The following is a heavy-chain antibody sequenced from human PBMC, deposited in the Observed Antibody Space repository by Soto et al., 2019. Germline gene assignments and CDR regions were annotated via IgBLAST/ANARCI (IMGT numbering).Heavy chain of an antibody. V-gene: IGHV3-7*01. D-gene: IGHD3-16*01. J-gene: IGHJ5*01. Sequence: EVQLVESGGGLVQPGGSLRLSCAASGFTFSNYWMSWVRQAPGKGPEWVANIKQDGSEKNYVDSVEGRFTISRDNAKNSLYLQMNSQRAEDTAVYYCATYAHHTFDSWGQGTLVTVSS. CDR1: GFTFSNYW. CDR3: ATYAHHTFDS. CDR2: IKQDGSEK.